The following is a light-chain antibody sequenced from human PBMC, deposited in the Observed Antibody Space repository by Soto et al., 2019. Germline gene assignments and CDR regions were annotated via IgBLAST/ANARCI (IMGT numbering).Light chain of an antibody. V-gene: IGLV1-40*01. Sequence: QSALTQPPSVYGAPGQRVTISCTGSSSNIGAGYDVHWYQQLPGTAPKLLIYGNSNRPSGVPDRFSGSKSGTSASLAITGLQAEDEADYYCQSYDSSLSAWVFGTGTKSPS. CDR2: GNS. CDR3: QSYDSSLSAWV. J-gene: IGLJ1*01. CDR1: SSNIGAGYD.